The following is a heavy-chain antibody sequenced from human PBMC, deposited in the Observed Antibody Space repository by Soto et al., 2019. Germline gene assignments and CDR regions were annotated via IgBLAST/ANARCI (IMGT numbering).Heavy chain of an antibody. CDR1: GGSISSYY. CDR3: ARDRPYYYDSSGYYYVFDY. J-gene: IGHJ4*02. D-gene: IGHD3-22*01. CDR2: IYYSGST. V-gene: IGHV4-59*01. Sequence: PSETLSLTCTVSGGSISSYYWSWIRQPPGKGLEWIGYIYYSGSTNYNPSLKSRVTISVDTSKNQLSLKLSSVTAADTAVYYCARDRPYYYDSSGYYYVFDYWGQGTLVTVSS.